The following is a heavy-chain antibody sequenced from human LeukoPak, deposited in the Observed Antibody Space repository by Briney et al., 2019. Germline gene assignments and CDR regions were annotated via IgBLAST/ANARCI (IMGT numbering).Heavy chain of an antibody. Sequence: GGSLRLSCAASGFSFSSDEMSWFRQAPRKGLVWVSYISSSGSTIYYADSVKGRFTISRDNSKNSLYLQLNSLRAEDTAVYYCAELGITMIGGVWGKGTTVTISS. CDR3: AELGITMIGGV. CDR2: ISSSGSTI. D-gene: IGHD3-10*02. CDR1: GFSFSSDE. V-gene: IGHV3-48*03. J-gene: IGHJ6*04.